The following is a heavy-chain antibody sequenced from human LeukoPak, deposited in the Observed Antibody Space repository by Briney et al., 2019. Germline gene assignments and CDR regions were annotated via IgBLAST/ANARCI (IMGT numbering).Heavy chain of an antibody. CDR3: ASGGSYFDY. CDR1: GFTFSSYA. Sequence: PGGSLRLSCAASGFTFSSYAMTWVRQAPGKGLEWVSSISGTGGSTFYADSVKGRFTISRDNSKNTLYLQMNSLRAEDTAVYYCASGGSYFDYWGQGTLVTVSS. J-gene: IGHJ4*02. CDR2: ISGTGGST. V-gene: IGHV3-23*01. D-gene: IGHD3-16*01.